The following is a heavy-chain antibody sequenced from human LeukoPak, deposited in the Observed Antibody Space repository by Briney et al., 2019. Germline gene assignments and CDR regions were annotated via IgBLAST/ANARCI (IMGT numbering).Heavy chain of an antibody. CDR3: FSLDVAS. D-gene: IGHD3-3*01. V-gene: IGHV3-53*01. J-gene: IGHJ4*02. CDR1: GFTFSDYY. Sequence: PGGSLRLSCAASGFTFSDYYMSWIRQAPGKGLEWVAVIYSGGFTNYADSVKGRFTISRDNSKNTLYLQMNSLRAEDTAVYYCFSLDVASWGQGTLVTVSS. CDR2: IYSGGFT.